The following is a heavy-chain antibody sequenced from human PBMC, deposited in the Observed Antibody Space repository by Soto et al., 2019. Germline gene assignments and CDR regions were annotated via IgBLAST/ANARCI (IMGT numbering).Heavy chain of an antibody. CDR1: GFTFSSYD. CDR3: ARRGVNTRTIDT. CDR2: INSGSRSI. Sequence: EVQLVESGGGLVQPGGSLRLSCAASGFTFSSYDMNWGRQAPGKGLEWVSYINSGSRSIYYADSVKGRFTISRDNANNSLHLQMNSLRAEDTGVYYCARRGVNTRTIDTWGQGTLVTVSS. V-gene: IGHV3-48*03. D-gene: IGHD3-10*01. J-gene: IGHJ5*02.